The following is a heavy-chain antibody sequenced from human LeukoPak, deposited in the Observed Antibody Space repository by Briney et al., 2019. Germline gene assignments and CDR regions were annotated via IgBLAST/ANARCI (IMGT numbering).Heavy chain of an antibody. CDR1: GGSISSSSNY. J-gene: IGHJ4*02. CDR2: IYYSGST. D-gene: IGHD5-12*01. Sequence: SETLSLTCTVSGGSISSSSNYWGWIRQPPGKGLEWIGSIYYSGSTHYNPSLKSRVTISVDTSKNQFSLKLSSATAADTAVYYCARQRGVATIQDYWGQGTLVTVSS. V-gene: IGHV4-39*01. CDR3: ARQRGVATIQDY.